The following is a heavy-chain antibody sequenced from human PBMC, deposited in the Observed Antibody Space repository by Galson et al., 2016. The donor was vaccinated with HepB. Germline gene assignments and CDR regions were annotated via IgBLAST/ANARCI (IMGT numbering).Heavy chain of an antibody. CDR2: IKKDGSEK. D-gene: IGHD5-12*01. Sequence: SLRLSCAASGFNFSSYWMSWVRQAPGKGLEWVANIKKDGSEKYYVDSVKGRFTITRDNAKKSLYLQMNSLRAEDTAVDYCAICLYWGGGYEAWGQGTLVTVSS. CDR3: AICLYWGGGYEA. J-gene: IGHJ4*02. V-gene: IGHV3-7*02. CDR1: GFNFSSYW.